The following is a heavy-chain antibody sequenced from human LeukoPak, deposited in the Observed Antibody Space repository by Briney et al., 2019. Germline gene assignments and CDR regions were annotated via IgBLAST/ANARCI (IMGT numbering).Heavy chain of an antibody. Sequence: GGSLRLSCAASGFTFSSHAMSWVRQAPGKGLEWVSSIGGGAGDIHYADSVKGRFTISRVNSKNALFLQMNSLGAEDTAVYYCAKDRWEVPVGYLDLWGRGTLVTVSS. CDR1: GFTFSSHA. D-gene: IGHD1-26*01. CDR2: IGGGAGDI. V-gene: IGHV3-23*01. CDR3: AKDRWEVPVGYLDL. J-gene: IGHJ2*01.